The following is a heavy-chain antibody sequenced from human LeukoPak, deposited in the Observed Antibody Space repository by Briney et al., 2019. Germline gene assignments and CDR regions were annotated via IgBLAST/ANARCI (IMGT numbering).Heavy chain of an antibody. CDR1: GASHNTYY. J-gene: IGHJ4*02. CDR3: ARGSSANWNIFDF. Sequence: KSSETLSLXCTVSGASHNTYYWTWIRQPAGKGLEWIGRLSTDGSTTYNPSLKSRITMSVDTSKNQFSLKLNSVTAADTAVYYCARGSSANWNIFDFWGQGSLVTVSS. D-gene: IGHD1-1*01. CDR2: LSTDGST. V-gene: IGHV4-4*07.